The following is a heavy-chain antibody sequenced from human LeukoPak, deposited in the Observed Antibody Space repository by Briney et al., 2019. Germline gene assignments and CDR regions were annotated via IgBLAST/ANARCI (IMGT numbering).Heavy chain of an antibody. CDR1: GGSISSGSDY. CDR2: SYSSGST. V-gene: IGHV4-61*02. J-gene: IGHJ4*02. D-gene: IGHD3-22*01. CDR3: ARGSRYSSGYDYIDQ. Sequence: PSETLSLTCTVSGGSISSGSDYCSWIRQPAGKGLEWNGRSYSSGSTNYNPSLKSRVSISVDTSKNQFSLRLSSVTAADTAVYYCARGSRYSSGYDYIDQWGQGTLVTVSS.